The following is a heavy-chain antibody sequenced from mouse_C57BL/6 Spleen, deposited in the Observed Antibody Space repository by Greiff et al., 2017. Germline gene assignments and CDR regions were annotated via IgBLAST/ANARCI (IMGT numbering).Heavy chain of an antibody. CDR1: GYTFTSYW. CDR3: ARRGSNYLFDY. Sequence: QVQLQQSGAELVRPGTSVKLSCKASGYTFTSYWMHWVKQRPGQGLEWIGVIDPSDSYTNYNQKFKGKATLTVDPSSSTAYMQLSSLTSEDSAVYYCARRGSNYLFDYWGQGTTLTVSS. J-gene: IGHJ2*01. D-gene: IGHD2-5*01. V-gene: IGHV1-59*01. CDR2: IDPSDSYT.